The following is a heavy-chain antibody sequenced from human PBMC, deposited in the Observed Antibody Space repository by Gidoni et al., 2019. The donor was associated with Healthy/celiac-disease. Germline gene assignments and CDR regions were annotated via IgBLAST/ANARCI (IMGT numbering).Heavy chain of an antibody. V-gene: IGHV3-21*01. J-gene: IGHJ4*02. CDR3: AREVDTAMASSFDY. D-gene: IGHD5-18*01. Sequence: EVQLVESGGGLVKPGGSLRLSCAASGFTFSSYSMNWVRQAPGKGLEWVSSISSSSSYIYYADSVKGRFTISRDNAKNSLYLQMNSLRAEDTAVYYCAREVDTAMASSFDYWGQGTLVTVSS. CDR2: ISSSSSYI. CDR1: GFTFSSYS.